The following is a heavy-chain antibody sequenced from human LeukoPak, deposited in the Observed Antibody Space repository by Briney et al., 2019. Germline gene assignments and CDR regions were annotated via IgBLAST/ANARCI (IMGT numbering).Heavy chain of an antibody. J-gene: IGHJ4*02. CDR2: IFDGNAT. Sequence: PGGSLGLSCAASGFTISNYYMSWVRQAPGKGLEWVSVIFDGNATYYADSVRGRFTVSRDKSKNTLNLQMNGLRVGDTGVYYCARDRGSSWPFDCWGQGTLVTVSS. V-gene: IGHV3-53*01. CDR1: GFTISNYY. D-gene: IGHD6-13*01. CDR3: ARDRGSSWPFDC.